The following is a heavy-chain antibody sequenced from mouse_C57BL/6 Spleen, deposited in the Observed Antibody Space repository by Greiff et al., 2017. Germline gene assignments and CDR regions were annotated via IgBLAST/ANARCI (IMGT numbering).Heavy chain of an antibody. CDR2: IDPSDSDT. CDR3: SLYYEYFDV. V-gene: IGHV1-50*01. CDR1: GYTFTSYW. Sequence: QVQLQQPGAELVKPGASVKLSCKASGYTFTSYWMQWVKQRPGQGLEWIGEIDPSDSDTNYNQKFKGKATLTVDTSSSTAYMRLSSLTSEDSAVCYCSLYYEYFDVWGTGTTVTVSS. D-gene: IGHD2-4*01. J-gene: IGHJ1*03.